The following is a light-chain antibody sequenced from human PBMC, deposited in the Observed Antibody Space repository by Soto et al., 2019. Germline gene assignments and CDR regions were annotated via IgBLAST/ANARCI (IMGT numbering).Light chain of an antibody. CDR2: GAS. Sequence: EVVRRHFPFTLSVCPWERATLSFRAIQIVIINLSWYHQKPGQAPRLVIYGASIRATGIPDRFSGSGSGTDFPLTISSLEPEDFAVYYCHQFSLPRTFGQGTKVDI. V-gene: IGKV3D-15*01. J-gene: IGKJ1*01. CDR1: QIVIIN. CDR3: HQFSLPRT.